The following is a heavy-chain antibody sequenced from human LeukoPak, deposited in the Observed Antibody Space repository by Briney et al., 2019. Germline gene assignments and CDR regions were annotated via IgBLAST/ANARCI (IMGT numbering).Heavy chain of an antibody. CDR1: GFTFSDYY. CDR2: ISSSGSTI. CDR3: ARSIPAGNRR. D-gene: IGHD2-2*01. Sequence: GGALRLSCAASGFTFSDYYMSWIRQAPGKGLEWVSYISSSGSTIDYADSVKGRFTISRDNAKNSLYLQMNSLRAEGTAVYYCARSIPAGNRRWGQGTLVTVSS. J-gene: IGHJ4*02. V-gene: IGHV3-11*01.